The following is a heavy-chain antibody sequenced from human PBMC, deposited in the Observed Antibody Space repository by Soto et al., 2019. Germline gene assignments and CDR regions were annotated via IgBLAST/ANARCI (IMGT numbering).Heavy chain of an antibody. D-gene: IGHD2-21*01. CDR3: GRTRGAWYYFDY. J-gene: IGHJ4*02. Sequence: EVQLLESGGNLVQPGGSLRLSCAASGFSFNSYTYGMSWVRQAQGKGLEWVSAISGSGGNTYYADSVQGRFTISRDNSKNTLYLQMNSLRAEDTAVYYCGRTRGAWYYFDYWGQGSLVTVSS. CDR2: ISGSGGNT. CDR1: GFSFNSYTYG. V-gene: IGHV3-23*01.